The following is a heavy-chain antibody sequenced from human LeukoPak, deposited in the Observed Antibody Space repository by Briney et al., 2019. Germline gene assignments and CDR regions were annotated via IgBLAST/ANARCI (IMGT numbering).Heavy chain of an antibody. CDR2: INPNSGGT. D-gene: IGHD2-2*01. Sequence: AAVKVSCKASGYTFTGYYMHWVRQAPGQGLEWMGWINPNSGGTNYEQKSQGRVTLTRDTSISTAYMELSRLRSDDTAVYYCARDGRLGYCSSTSCYYSGDFDYWGQGTLVTVSS. CDR3: ARDGRLGYCSSTSCYYSGDFDY. CDR1: GYTFTGYY. J-gene: IGHJ4*02. V-gene: IGHV1-2*02.